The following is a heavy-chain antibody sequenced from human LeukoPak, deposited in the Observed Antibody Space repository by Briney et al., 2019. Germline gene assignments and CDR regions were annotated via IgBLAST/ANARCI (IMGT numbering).Heavy chain of an antibody. V-gene: IGHV4-34*12. CDR3: ARGLASGYPPVPFDY. J-gene: IGHJ4*02. CDR1: GGSFDGYY. Sequence: SETLSLTCAVFGGSFDGYYWTWIRQSPEKGLEWIADIVYSGSVNYNPSLKSRVSISADTSKVQFSLTLSSVTAADTAVYYCARGLASGYPPVPFDYWGQGTLVTVSS. D-gene: IGHD3-3*01. CDR2: IVYSGSV.